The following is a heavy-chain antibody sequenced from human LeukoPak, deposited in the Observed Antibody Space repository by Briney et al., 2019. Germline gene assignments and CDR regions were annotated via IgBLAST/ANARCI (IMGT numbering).Heavy chain of an antibody. Sequence: PSVNVSSKASLYTLTDFILHAVRQAPRQRHERVGWVSPNTGDKKYAPRFQGRVPMTRGKSISTVYMEVTSLKYDETAVYYCARDRRVYGEPLFEYWGQGTLVTVSS. CDR1: LYTLTDFI. CDR2: VSPNTGDK. J-gene: IGHJ4*02. D-gene: IGHD4/OR15-4a*01. V-gene: IGHV1-2*02. CDR3: ARDRRVYGEPLFEY.